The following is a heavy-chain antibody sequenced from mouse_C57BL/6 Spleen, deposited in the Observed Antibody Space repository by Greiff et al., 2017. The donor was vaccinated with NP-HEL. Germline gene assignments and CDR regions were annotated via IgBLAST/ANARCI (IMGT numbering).Heavy chain of an antibody. CDR2: IDPPSGGT. Sequence: QVQLQQPGAELVKPGASVKLSCKASGYTFTSYWMHWVKQRPGRGLEWIVRIDPPSGGTKYNEKFKSKATLSVDKPSSTAYLQHSSLTSDDSAVYYCARTENYGSSYLYWGQGTTLTVSS. V-gene: IGHV1-72*01. CDR3: ARTENYGSSYLY. CDR1: GYTFTSYW. D-gene: IGHD1-1*01. J-gene: IGHJ2*01.